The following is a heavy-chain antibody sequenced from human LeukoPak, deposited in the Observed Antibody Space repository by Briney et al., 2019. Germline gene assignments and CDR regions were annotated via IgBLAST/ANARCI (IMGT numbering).Heavy chain of an antibody. CDR2: IKQDGSEK. D-gene: IGHD6-6*01. CDR1: GFTFSSYW. Sequence: GGSLRLSCAASGFTFSSYWMSWVRQAPGKGLEWVANIKQDGSEKYYVDSVKGRFTISRDNAKNSLYLQMNSLRAEDTAVYYCARGGFYRGSFFFDYWGQGTLVTVSS. CDR3: ARGGFYRGSFFFDY. J-gene: IGHJ4*02. V-gene: IGHV3-7*01.